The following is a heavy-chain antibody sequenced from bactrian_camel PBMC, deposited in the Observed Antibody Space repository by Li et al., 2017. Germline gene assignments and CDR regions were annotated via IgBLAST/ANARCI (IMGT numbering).Heavy chain of an antibody. V-gene: IGHV3S1*01. D-gene: IGHD3*01. Sequence: HVQLVESGGGSVQSGGSLRLSCIAAPKYPTSTYCMAWFRQGAGKQREAVATTYTGVGYGRTWYADSVKDRFTIARDNRKNTLYLHMNMLKSEDTAMYYCVRGREHDFDYPKEAQGTQVTVS. J-gene: IGHJ4*01. CDR2: TYTGVGYGRT. CDR1: KYPTSTYC.